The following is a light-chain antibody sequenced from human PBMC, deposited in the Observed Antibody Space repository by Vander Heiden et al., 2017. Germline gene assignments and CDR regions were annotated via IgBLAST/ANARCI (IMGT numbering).Light chain of an antibody. CDR1: SSNIGTNT. J-gene: IGLJ2*01. V-gene: IGLV1-44*01. CDR2: RNN. CDR3: AGWDDSLTGQVI. Sequence: SVLTQPPSASGTPGQRVTISCSGSSSNIGTNTANWYQQLPGTAPKLLIYRNNHRPSGVPDRFSGSKSDTSASLAISGLQSEDEAFYYCAGWDDSLTGQVIFGGGTKLTVL.